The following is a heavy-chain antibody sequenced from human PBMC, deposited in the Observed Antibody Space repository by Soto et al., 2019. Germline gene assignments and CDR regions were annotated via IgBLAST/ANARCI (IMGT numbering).Heavy chain of an antibody. J-gene: IGHJ6*02. CDR2: ISYSGST. D-gene: IGHD3-10*01. Sequence: SETLSLTCTVSGGSISSGDYYWSWIRQPPGEGLEWIGYISYSGSTYYNQSLKSRLTMSVDTSKNKYSLKLSSVTAADTAMYYCARAGVYYCGMDIWGQGTTVTVSS. CDR3: ARAGVYYCGMDI. CDR1: GGSISSGDYY. V-gene: IGHV4-30-4*01.